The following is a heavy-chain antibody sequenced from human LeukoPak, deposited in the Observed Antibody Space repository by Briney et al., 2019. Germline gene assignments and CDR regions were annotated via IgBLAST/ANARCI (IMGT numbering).Heavy chain of an antibody. Sequence: GGSLRLSCAASGFTFSSYAMSWVRQAPGKGLEWVSAISGSGGSTYYADSVKGRFTISRDNSKNTLYLQMNSLRAEDTAVYYCAKSIEWGWYNFRYFDYWGQGTLVTVSS. J-gene: IGHJ4*02. CDR1: GFTFSSYA. D-gene: IGHD1-1*01. V-gene: IGHV3-23*01. CDR3: AKSIEWGWYNFRYFDY. CDR2: ISGSGGST.